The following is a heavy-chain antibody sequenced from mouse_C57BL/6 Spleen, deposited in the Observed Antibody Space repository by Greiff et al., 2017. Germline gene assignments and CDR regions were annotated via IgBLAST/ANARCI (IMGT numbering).Heavy chain of an antibody. D-gene: IGHD1-1*01. J-gene: IGHJ3*01. Sequence: VQLQQPGAELVRPGSSVKLSCKASGYTFTSYWMPWVKQRPIQGLEWIGNIDPSDSETHYNQQFKDKATLTVDKSSSTAYMQLSSLTSEDSAVYCGARTDSGRSYWYAYWGQVTLVTVSA. CDR3: ARTDSGRSYWYAY. CDR1: GYTFTSYW. CDR2: IDPSDSET. V-gene: IGHV1-52*01.